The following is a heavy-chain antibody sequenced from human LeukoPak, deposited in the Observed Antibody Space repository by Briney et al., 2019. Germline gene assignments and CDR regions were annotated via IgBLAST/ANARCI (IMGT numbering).Heavy chain of an antibody. J-gene: IGHJ4*02. D-gene: IGHD1-26*01. CDR1: GYTFTGYY. CDR2: INPNSGGT. Sequence: GASVKVSCKASGYTFTGYYMHWVRQAPGQGLEWMGRINPNSGGTNYAQKFQGRVTKTRDTSISTAYMELSRLRSDDMAVYYCARGEIVGATKLKIMPDYWGQGTLVTVSS. CDR3: ARGEIVGATKLKIMPDY. V-gene: IGHV1-2*06.